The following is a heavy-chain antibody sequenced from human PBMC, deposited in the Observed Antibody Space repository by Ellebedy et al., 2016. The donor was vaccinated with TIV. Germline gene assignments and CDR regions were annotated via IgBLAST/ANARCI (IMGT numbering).Heavy chain of an antibody. CDR3: ARHVGDNSGYYFESYWYFDL. J-gene: IGHJ2*01. D-gene: IGHD3-22*01. CDR2: IYRTGRT. Sequence: SETLSLTCTVSGGSISNSYWTWIRQPPGKGLEWIGYIYRTGRTNYNPSLKSRVTISVDTSKNQLSLKLSSVTAIDTAVYYCARHVGDNSGYYFESYWYFDLWGRGTLVTVSS. V-gene: IGHV4-59*08. CDR1: GGSISNSY.